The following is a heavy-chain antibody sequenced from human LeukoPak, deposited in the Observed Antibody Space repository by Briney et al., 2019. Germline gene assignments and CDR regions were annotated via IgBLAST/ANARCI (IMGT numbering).Heavy chain of an antibody. CDR2: INRSGST. D-gene: IGHD2-2*01. Sequence: SETLSLTCAVYGGSFSGYYWSWIRQPPGKGLEWIGEINRSGSTNYNPSLKSRVTISVDTSKNQFSLKLSSVTAADTAAYYCARGPRIVVVPAAMPDNAFDIWGQGTMVTVSS. J-gene: IGHJ3*02. CDR3: ARGPRIVVVPAAMPDNAFDI. V-gene: IGHV4-34*01. CDR1: GGSFSGYY.